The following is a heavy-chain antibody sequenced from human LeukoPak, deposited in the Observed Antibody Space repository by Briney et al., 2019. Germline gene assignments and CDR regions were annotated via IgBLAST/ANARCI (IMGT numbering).Heavy chain of an antibody. V-gene: IGHV4-61*02. CDR2: IYTSGST. CDR3: AREGRLGDFDY. CDR1: GGSISSGSYY. J-gene: IGHJ4*02. D-gene: IGHD3-16*01. Sequence: SETLSLTCTVSGGSISSGSYYWSWIRQPAGKGLEWIGRIYTSGSTSYNPSLKSRVTISVDTSKNQFSLKLSSVTAADTAVYYCAREGRLGDFDYWGQGTLVTVSS.